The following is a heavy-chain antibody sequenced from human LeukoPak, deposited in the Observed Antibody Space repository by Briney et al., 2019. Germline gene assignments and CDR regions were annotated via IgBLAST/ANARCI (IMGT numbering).Heavy chain of an antibody. CDR3: ARSRYAMYWFDP. CDR1: GGSISSYY. D-gene: IGHD2-8*01. CDR2: IHTSGNT. J-gene: IGHJ5*02. Sequence: SETLSLTCTVSGGSISSYYCSGIRQPPAKGLEWIGYIHTSGNTNYNPSLKSRVTISGDTSKNQFSLKLSSVTAADTAVYYCARSRYAMYWFDPGSQGTLVTVFS. V-gene: IGHV4-4*09.